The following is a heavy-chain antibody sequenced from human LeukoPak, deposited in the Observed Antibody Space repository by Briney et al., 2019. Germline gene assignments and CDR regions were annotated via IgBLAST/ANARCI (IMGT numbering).Heavy chain of an antibody. J-gene: IGHJ4*02. Sequence: PGGSLRLSCSASGFTFSTYFMHWVRQAPGKGLEYVSAISSNGGSTYYADSVKGRFTISRDNSKNTLYLQMSSLRAEDTAVYHCVKDDSYYYDSSGYPHWGQGTLVTVPS. CDR2: ISSNGGST. D-gene: IGHD3-22*01. CDR1: GFTFSTYF. V-gene: IGHV3-64D*09. CDR3: VKDDSYYYDSSGYPH.